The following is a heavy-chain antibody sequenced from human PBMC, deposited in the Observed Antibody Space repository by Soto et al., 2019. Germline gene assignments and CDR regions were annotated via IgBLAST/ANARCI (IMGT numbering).Heavy chain of an antibody. CDR2: IYPGDSDT. CDR3: ATHIGNFWSGYYRAYYYYGMEV. CDR1: GYSFTSYW. V-gene: IGHV5-51*01. J-gene: IGHJ6*02. D-gene: IGHD3-3*01. Sequence: GESLKISCKGSGYSFTSYWIGWVRQMPGKGLEWMGIIYPGDSDTRYSPSFQGQVTISADKSISTAYLQWSSLKASDTAMYYCATHIGNFWSGYYRAYYYYGMEVWGQGTTVTGS.